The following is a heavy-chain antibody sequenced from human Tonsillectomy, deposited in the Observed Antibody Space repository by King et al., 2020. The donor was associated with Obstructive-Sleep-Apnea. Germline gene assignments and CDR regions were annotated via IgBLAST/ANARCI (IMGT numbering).Heavy chain of an antibody. J-gene: IGHJ5*02. CDR2: IYHSGST. Sequence: QLQESGPGLVKPSGTLSLTCAVSGGSISSSNWWSWVRQPPGKGLEWLGEIYHSGSTNYNPSLKSRVTISVDKSKNQFSLKLSSVTAADTAVYYCARTIAAAGLIWFDPWGQGTLVTVSS. D-gene: IGHD6-13*01. CDR1: GGSISSSNW. V-gene: IGHV4-4*02. CDR3: ARTIAAAGLIWFDP.